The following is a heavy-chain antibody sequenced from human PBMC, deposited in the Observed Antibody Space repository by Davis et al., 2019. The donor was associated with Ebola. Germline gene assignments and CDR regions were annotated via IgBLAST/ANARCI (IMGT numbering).Heavy chain of an antibody. Sequence: PGGSLRLSCSASGFTFSSYAMHWVRQASGKGLEWVGRIRSKANSYATAYAASVKGRFTISRDDSKNTAYLQMNSLKTEDTAVYYCTTGYCTGGVCYGTDYWGQGTLVTVSS. V-gene: IGHV3-73*01. CDR1: GFTFSSYA. CDR3: TTGYCTGGVCYGTDY. CDR2: IRSKANSYAT. D-gene: IGHD2-8*02. J-gene: IGHJ4*02.